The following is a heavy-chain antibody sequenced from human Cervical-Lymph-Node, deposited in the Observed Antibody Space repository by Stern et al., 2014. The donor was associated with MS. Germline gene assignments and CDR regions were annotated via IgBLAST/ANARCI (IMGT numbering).Heavy chain of an antibody. V-gene: IGHV3-30*04. J-gene: IGHJ4*02. CDR1: GLPFSTYA. Sequence: MQLVESGGGVVQPGRSLRLACATSGLPFSTYAMHWVRQAPGKGLEWMAVVSYDGTNKFYSDSVEVRFPISRDNSNNTLYLQMNGLRAEDTAVYYCASSGRGDGYNPGRDYWGQGTLVTVSS. D-gene: IGHD5-24*01. CDR2: VSYDGTNK. CDR3: ASSGRGDGYNPGRDY.